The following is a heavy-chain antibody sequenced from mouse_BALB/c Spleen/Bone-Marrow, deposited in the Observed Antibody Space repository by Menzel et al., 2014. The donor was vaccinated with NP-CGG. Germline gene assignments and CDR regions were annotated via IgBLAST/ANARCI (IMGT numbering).Heavy chain of an antibody. J-gene: IGHJ4*01. V-gene: IGHV2-6-4*01. CDR1: GFSLSRYS. Sequence: VKLVESGPGLVASSQSLSITCTVSGFSLSRYSIHWVRQPPGEGLEWLGVIWGGGNTDYNSALKSRLSISKDNSKSQVFLKMNSLQTDDTAMYYCARFITTGTMDYWGQGTSVTVSS. CDR2: IWGGGNT. D-gene: IGHD1-1*01. CDR3: ARFITTGTMDY.